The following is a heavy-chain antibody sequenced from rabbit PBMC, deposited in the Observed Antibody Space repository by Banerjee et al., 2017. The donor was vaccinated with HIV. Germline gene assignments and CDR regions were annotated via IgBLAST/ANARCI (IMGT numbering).Heavy chain of an antibody. CDR2: IGTGSSGTA. V-gene: IGHV1S45*01. CDR1: GFDLSSYYY. CDR3: ARGFGGNGYRANL. J-gene: IGHJ4*01. Sequence: QEQLEESGGGLVKPEGSLTLTCTASGFDLSSYYYMCWVRQAPGKGLEWITCIGTGSSGTAYYASWAKGRFTISKTSSTTVTLQMTSLTAADTATYFCARGFGGNGYRANLWGPGTLVTVS. D-gene: IGHD1-1*01.